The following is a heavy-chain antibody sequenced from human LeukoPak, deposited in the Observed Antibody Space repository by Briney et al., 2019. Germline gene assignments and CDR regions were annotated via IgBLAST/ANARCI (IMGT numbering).Heavy chain of an antibody. D-gene: IGHD3-9*01. V-gene: IGHV3-48*01. CDR2: ISPSSEII. Sequence: TGGSLRLSCTAAGSTFSTYSMNWVRQAPGKGLEWVSHISPSSEIISYADSVKGRFTISRDNAKNSLYLQMNSLRAEDMAVYYCARDKDWAFDYWGQGTLVPVSS. CDR3: ARDKDWAFDY. J-gene: IGHJ4*02. CDR1: GSTFSTYS.